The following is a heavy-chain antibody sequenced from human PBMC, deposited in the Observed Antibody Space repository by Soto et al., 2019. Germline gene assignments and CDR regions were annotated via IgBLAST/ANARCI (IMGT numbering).Heavy chain of an antibody. CDR2: IHYSGGA. D-gene: IGHD3-10*01. V-gene: IGHV4-39*01. J-gene: IGHJ5*02. Sequence: SETLSLTCIVSGGSITNNDYYWGWIRRPPGKGLEWIGTIHYSGGASYNPSLKSRVIISADTSKNQFSLRLSSVTAADTAVYYCARRTPLYASESSRFDPWGQGALVTVSS. CDR1: GGSITNNDYY. CDR3: ARRTPLYASESSRFDP.